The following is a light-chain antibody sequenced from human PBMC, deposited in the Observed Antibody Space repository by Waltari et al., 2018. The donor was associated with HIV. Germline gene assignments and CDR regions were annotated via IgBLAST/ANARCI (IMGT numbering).Light chain of an antibody. V-gene: IGLV3-21*02. Sequence: SYVLIQPPSVSVAPGQTATITCWGNNIESKSVHWYQQKPGQAPVLVVSDDHDRPSGIPERVSGSNSGNTATLTISRVEAGDEADYYCQVWDSSRGLSFVFGSGTKVTVL. CDR2: DDH. CDR1: NIESKS. J-gene: IGLJ1*01. CDR3: QVWDSSRGLSFV.